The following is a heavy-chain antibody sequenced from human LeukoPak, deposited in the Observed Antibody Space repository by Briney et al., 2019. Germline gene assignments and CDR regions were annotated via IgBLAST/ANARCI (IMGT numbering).Heavy chain of an antibody. CDR1: GGSISSSSYC. Sequence: PSETLSLTCTVSGGSISSSSYCWGWIRQPPGKGLEWIGSIYYIGSTYYNPSLKSRVTISLDTSKNQFSLRLSSVTAADTAVYYCARALSGDIVVVVGSPGLRYFDLWGRGSLVTVSS. V-gene: IGHV4-39*07. D-gene: IGHD2-15*01. J-gene: IGHJ2*01. CDR2: IYYIGST. CDR3: ARALSGDIVVVVGSPGLRYFDL.